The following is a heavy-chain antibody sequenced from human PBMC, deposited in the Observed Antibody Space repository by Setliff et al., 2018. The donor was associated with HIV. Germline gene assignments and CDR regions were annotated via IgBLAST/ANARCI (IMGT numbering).Heavy chain of an antibody. CDR2: MTASGSKI. D-gene: IGHD3-10*01. CDR3: LSSLRSEDTAVYYCARVQTVIPPSFDH. Sequence: GGSLRLSCAASGFTFSGYEMNWVRQAPGKGLEWVSYMTASGSKIYYADSVKGRFTISRDNAQKFQGRVTITADKSTSTAYMELSSLRSEDTAVYYCARVQTVIPPSFDHWGQGTLVTVSS. J-gene: IGHJ4*02. V-gene: IGHV3-48*03. CDR1: GFTFSGYE.